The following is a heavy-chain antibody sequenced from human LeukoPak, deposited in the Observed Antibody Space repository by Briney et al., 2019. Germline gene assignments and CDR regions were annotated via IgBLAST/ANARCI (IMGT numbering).Heavy chain of an antibody. V-gene: IGHV4-39*02. CDR1: GGSISDIINY. D-gene: IGHD3-10*01. Sequence: SETLSLTCTVSGGSISDIINYWGWIRQPPGKGLEWIGSIYYSGSTYYNPSLKSRVTISVDTSKNQFSLKLSSVTAADTAVYYCARESKLFFGETRWGQGTLVTVSS. CDR2: IYYSGST. J-gene: IGHJ4*02. CDR3: ARESKLFFGETR.